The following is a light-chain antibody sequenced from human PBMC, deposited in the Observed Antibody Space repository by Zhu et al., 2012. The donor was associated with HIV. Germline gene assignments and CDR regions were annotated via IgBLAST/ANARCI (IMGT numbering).Light chain of an antibody. J-gene: IGKJ1*01. V-gene: IGKV3-20*01. CDR1: QSVSSNY. Sequence: EIVLTQSPGTLSLSPGERATLSCRASQSVSSNYLIWYQQKPGQAPRPLIYGASDRASGVPDRFSGSGSGTDFTLSISRLEPEDFAVYYCHQYDNSWTFGQGTKVE. CDR3: HQYDNSWT. CDR2: GAS.